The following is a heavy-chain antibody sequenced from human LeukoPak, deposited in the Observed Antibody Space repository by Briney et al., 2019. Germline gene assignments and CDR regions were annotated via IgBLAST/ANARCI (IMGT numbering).Heavy chain of an antibody. J-gene: IGHJ2*01. V-gene: IGHV3-9*01. CDR3: AKVEGIAAADWYFDL. CDR1: GFTFDDYA. Sequence: GRSLRLSCAASGFTFDDYAMHWVRQAPGKGLEWISGISWNSGSIGYADSVKGRFTISRDNAKNSLYLQMNSLRAEDTALYYCAKVEGIAAADWYFDLWGRGTLVTVSS. CDR2: ISWNSGSI. D-gene: IGHD6-13*01.